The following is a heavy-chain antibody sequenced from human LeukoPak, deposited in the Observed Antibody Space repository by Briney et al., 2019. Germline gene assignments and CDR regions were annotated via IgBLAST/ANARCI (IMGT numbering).Heavy chain of an antibody. Sequence: GESLKISCKGSGYSFTSYWIGWVRQMPGKGLEWMGIIYPGDSDTRYSPSFQGQVTISADKSISTAYLQWSSLKASDTAMYYCARRTKDCNGGSCYSDYWGQGTLVTVSS. D-gene: IGHD2-15*01. V-gene: IGHV5-51*01. CDR1: GYSFTSYW. J-gene: IGHJ4*02. CDR3: ARRTKDCNGGSCYSDY. CDR2: IYPGDSDT.